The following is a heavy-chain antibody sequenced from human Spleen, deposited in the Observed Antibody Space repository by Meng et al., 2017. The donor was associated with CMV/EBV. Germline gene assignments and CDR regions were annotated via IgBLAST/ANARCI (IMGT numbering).Heavy chain of an antibody. D-gene: IGHD6-19*01. J-gene: IGHJ4*02. CDR2: ISGSGDKI. Sequence: GASLKISCAGSGFTFSSRAMSWVRQAPGKGLEWVSFISGSGDKINYADSVKGRFTISRDNSKNTLYLQMNSLRAEDTAVYYCAKEYSSGWMGYWGQGTLVTVSS. V-gene: IGHV3-23*01. CDR3: AKEYSSGWMGY. CDR1: GFTFSSRA.